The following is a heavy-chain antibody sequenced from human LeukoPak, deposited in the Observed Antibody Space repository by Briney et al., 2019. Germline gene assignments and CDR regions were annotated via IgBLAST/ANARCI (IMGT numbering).Heavy chain of an antibody. CDR2: ISSSSSYT. J-gene: IGHJ4*02. Sequence: PGGSLRLSCAASGFTFSDYYMSWVRQAPGKGLEWVSYISSSSSYTNYADSVKGRFTISRDNAKNSLYLQMNSLRAEDTAVYYCARAYYYDSSGPLYWGQGTLVTVSS. CDR1: GFTFSDYY. D-gene: IGHD3-22*01. V-gene: IGHV3-11*05. CDR3: ARAYYYDSSGPLY.